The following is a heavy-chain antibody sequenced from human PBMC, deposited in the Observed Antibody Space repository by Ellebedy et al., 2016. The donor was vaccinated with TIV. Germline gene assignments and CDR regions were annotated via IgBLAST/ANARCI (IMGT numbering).Heavy chain of an antibody. V-gene: IGHV4-59*01. D-gene: IGHD5-24*01. CDR2: IYYSGST. CDR3: ASRRVEMATSKYYFDY. Sequence: SETLSLTXTVSGGSISSYYWSWIRQPPGKGLEWIGYIYYSGSTNYNPSLRSRVTISVDTSKNQFSLKLSSVTAADTAVYYCASRRVEMATSKYYFDYWGQGTLVTVSS. CDR1: GGSISSYY. J-gene: IGHJ4*02.